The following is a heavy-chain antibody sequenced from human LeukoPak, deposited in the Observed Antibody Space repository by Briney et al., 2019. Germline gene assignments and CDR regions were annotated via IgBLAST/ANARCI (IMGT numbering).Heavy chain of an antibody. V-gene: IGHV2-70*11. Sequence: KSGPALRHPTQPLTLTFTFSGFSLSTRGMCVSWIRQPPVKALEWLARIDWDDDKYYSTSLKTRLTISKDTSKNQVVLTMTNMDPVDTATYYCARMQSSGYRYFDYWGQGTLVTASS. CDR2: IDWDDDK. CDR1: GFSLSTRGMC. D-gene: IGHD3-22*01. J-gene: IGHJ4*02. CDR3: ARMQSSGYRYFDY.